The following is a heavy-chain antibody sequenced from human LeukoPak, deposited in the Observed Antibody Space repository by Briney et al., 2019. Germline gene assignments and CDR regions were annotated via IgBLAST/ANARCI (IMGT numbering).Heavy chain of an antibody. V-gene: IGHV3-30*03. CDR3: ATDYGSGSYQGDY. CDR1: GFTFSGYG. CDR2: TSYDESKR. J-gene: IGHJ4*02. Sequence: GRSLRLSCAASGFTFSGYGMHWVRQAPGKGLEWVSVTSYDESKRYYVDSVKGRFTISRDNAKNSLYLQMNSLRAEDTAVYYCATDYGSGSYQGDYWGQGTLVTVSS. D-gene: IGHD3-10*01.